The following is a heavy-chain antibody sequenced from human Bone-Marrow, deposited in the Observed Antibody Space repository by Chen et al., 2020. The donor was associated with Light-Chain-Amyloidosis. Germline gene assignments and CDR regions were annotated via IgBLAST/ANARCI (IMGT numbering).Heavy chain of an antibody. CDR2: FNPNSGGT. CDR3: ARVPGGSGWYYYYGMDV. V-gene: IGHV1-2*02. CDR1: GYTFTGYY. D-gene: IGHD6-19*01. J-gene: IGHJ6*02. Sequence: QVQLVQSGAEVKKPGASVKVSCKASGYTFTGYYMHWVRQAPGQGLEWMGWFNPNSGGTNYEQKFQGRVTMTRDTSISTAYMELSRLRSDDTAVYYCARVPGGSGWYYYYGMDVWGQGTTVTVSS.